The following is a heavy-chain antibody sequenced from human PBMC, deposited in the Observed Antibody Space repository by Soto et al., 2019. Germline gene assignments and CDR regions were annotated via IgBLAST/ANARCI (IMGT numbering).Heavy chain of an antibody. Sequence: QVHVVQSGAEVKKPGASVKVACTASGYSFDTFGMSWVRQAPGQGLEWMGWISIEKGDTNSAQKFQDRVTMTTDTSTSTAYMELRSLTSDDTAVYYCARCYCSVGSCFTCWHFDLWGRGTLVTVSS. CDR2: ISIEKGDT. D-gene: IGHD2-15*01. CDR1: GYSFDTFG. J-gene: IGHJ2*01. V-gene: IGHV1-18*01. CDR3: ARCYCSVGSCFTCWHFDL.